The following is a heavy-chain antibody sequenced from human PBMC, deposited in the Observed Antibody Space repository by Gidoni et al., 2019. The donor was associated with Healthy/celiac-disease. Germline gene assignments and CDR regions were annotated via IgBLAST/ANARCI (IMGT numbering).Heavy chain of an antibody. CDR1: GFSLSTSEVV. V-gene: IGHV2-5*02. CDR3: AHTPGRYDVEY. CDR2: IDWDDDT. J-gene: IGHJ4*02. D-gene: IGHD5-12*01. Sequence: QLTFKESGPTLVKPTQTLTLTCTFSGFSLSTSEVVVGWIRQPPGKALEWLALIDWDDDTRYRPSLKSRLTSTKNTSKNQEVLTMTNMDPVDTATYDGAHTPGRYDVEYWGQGTLVTVSS.